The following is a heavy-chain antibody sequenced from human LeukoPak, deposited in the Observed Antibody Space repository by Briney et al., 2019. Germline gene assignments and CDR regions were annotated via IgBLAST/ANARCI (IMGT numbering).Heavy chain of an antibody. CDR1: GYTFTSYD. D-gene: IGHD6-19*01. CDR3: ARGLLRQWLDNWFDP. CDR2: MNPNSGNT. J-gene: IGHJ5*02. Sequence: ASVKVSCKASGYTFTSYDINWVRQATGQGPEWMGWMNPNSGNTGYAQKFQGRVTMTRNTSISTAYMELSSLRSEDTAVYYCARGLLRQWLDNWFDPWGQGTLVTVSS. V-gene: IGHV1-8*01.